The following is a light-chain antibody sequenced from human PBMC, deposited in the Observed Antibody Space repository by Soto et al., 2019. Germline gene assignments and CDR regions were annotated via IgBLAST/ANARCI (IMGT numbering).Light chain of an antibody. CDR3: QHYGSSPPLT. J-gene: IGKJ4*01. Sequence: EFVLTQSPGTLSLSPGERATLSCRASQSVSSTFLAWYQQKPGQPPRLLIYGASTRGTGIPDRFSGSGSGKGFTLTISRLEPEESAVYYCQHYGSSPPLTFGGGTKVEIK. CDR2: GAS. CDR1: QSVSSTF. V-gene: IGKV3-20*01.